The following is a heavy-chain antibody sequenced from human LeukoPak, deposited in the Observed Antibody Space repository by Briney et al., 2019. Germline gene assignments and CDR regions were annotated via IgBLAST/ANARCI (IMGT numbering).Heavy chain of an antibody. CDR2: ISAYNSNT. CDR3: ARGAPWCSSTSCYYYYYYMDV. CDR1: GYTFTSYG. D-gene: IGHD2-2*01. J-gene: IGHJ6*03. Sequence: GASVKVSCKASGYTFTSYGISWVRQAPGQGLEWMGWISAYNSNTNYAQKLQGRVTMTTDTSTSTAYMELRSLRSDDTAVYYCARGAPWCSSTSCYYYYYYMDVWGKGTTVTVSS. V-gene: IGHV1-18*01.